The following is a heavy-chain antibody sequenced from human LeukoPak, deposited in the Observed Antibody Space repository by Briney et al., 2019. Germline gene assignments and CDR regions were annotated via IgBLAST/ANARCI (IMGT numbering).Heavy chain of an antibody. V-gene: IGHV3-74*03. Sequence: GVSLRLSCGASGLTFSTYCMHWVRQAPGKGLAWVARINPDGSIRTYANSVQGRVTISRDTAKDTLFLQMNSLRAEDTAVYYCAREARVGGALQYWGQGTPVTVSS. CDR3: AREARVGGALQY. J-gene: IGHJ4*02. CDR1: GLTFSTYC. D-gene: IGHD1-26*01. CDR2: INPDGSIR.